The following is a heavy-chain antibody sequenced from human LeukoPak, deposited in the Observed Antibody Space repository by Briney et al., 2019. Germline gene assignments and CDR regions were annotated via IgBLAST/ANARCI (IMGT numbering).Heavy chain of an antibody. Sequence: PGGSLRLSCAASGFTFSDYYMSWVRQAPGKGLEGVSYISSSGSTIYYADSVKGRFTISRGNAKNSLYLQMDSLRAEDTAVYYCARDKSNYYGSGSSPPYWGQGTLVTVSS. V-gene: IGHV3-11*01. CDR1: GFTFSDYY. CDR3: ARDKSNYYGSGSSPPY. CDR2: ISSSGSTI. D-gene: IGHD3-10*01. J-gene: IGHJ4*02.